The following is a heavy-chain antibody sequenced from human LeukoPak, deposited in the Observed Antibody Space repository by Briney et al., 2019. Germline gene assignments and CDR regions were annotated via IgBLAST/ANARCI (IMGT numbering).Heavy chain of an antibody. CDR1: GYTFTGYY. CDR3: ARGRDDYNLFDY. V-gene: IGHV1-2*02. Sequence: ASVKLSCKASGYTFTGYYMHWVRQAPGQGLEWMGWINPHSGGTNYAQKFQGRVTMTRDTSINTAYMDLSSLSSDDTAVDYCARGRDDYNLFDYWGQGNLVTVSS. J-gene: IGHJ4*02. CDR2: INPHSGGT. D-gene: IGHD5-24*01.